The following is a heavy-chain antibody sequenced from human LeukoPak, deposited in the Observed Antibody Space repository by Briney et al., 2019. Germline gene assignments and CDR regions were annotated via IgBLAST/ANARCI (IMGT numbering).Heavy chain of an antibody. CDR3: ARAIRHIVRGVNTQYYFDS. D-gene: IGHD3-10*01. J-gene: IGHJ4*02. V-gene: IGHV1-8*01. CDR1: GYTFTSYD. Sequence: ASVKVSCKASGYTFTSYDINWVRQATGQGLEWMGWMNPNTGNTGYVQKFQGRVTMTRSTSISTAYMELSSLRSEDTAMYYCARAIRHIVRGVNTQYYFDSWGQGTLVTVPS. CDR2: MNPNTGNT.